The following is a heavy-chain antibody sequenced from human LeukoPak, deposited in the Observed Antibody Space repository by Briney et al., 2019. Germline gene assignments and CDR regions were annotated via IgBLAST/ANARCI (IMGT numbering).Heavy chain of an antibody. Sequence: ASVTVSCKASGYTFTKYGITWVRQAPGQEIEWMGWISAQNGDTNYAPKLKGRLALTTDTATSTAYMELRSLTSDDTAVYYCARGSSYTSSWHEDYWGQGTLVTVSS. CDR1: GYTFTKYG. D-gene: IGHD2-2*01. CDR2: ISAQNGDT. J-gene: IGHJ4*02. V-gene: IGHV1-18*01. CDR3: ARGSSYTSSWHEDY.